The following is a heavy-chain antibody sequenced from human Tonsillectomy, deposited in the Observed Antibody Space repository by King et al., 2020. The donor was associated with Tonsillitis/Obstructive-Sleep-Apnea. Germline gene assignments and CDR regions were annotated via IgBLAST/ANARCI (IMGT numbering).Heavy chain of an antibody. Sequence: VQLQQWGAGLWKPSETLSLTCAVYGGSFSGYYWSWVRQPPGKGLEWIGEINHSGSTNYNPSLKSRVTISVDTSKHQFSLKLSSVTAADTAVYYCATGGPRGEVDTLIPANWFDPWGQGTPVTVSP. CDR3: ATGGPRGEVDTLIPANWFDP. J-gene: IGHJ5*02. D-gene: IGHD3-16*01. CDR2: INHSGST. V-gene: IGHV4-34*01. CDR1: GGSFSGYY.